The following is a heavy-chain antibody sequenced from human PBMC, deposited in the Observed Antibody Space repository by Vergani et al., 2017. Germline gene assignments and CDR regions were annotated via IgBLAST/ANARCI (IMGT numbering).Heavy chain of an antibody. CDR3: AGDILNIVVVPAANILGLDY. CDR1: GYTFTGYY. J-gene: IGHJ4*02. Sequence: QVQLVQSGAEVKKPGASVKVSCKASGYTFTGYYMHWVRQAPGQGLEWMGWINPNSGGTNYAQKFQGRVTMTRDTSISTAYMALSRLRSDDTAVYYCAGDILNIVVVPAANILGLDYWGQGTLVTVSS. CDR2: INPNSGGT. V-gene: IGHV1-2*02. D-gene: IGHD2-2*01.